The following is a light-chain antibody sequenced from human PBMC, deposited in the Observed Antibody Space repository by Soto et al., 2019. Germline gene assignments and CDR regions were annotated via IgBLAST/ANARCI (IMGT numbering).Light chain of an antibody. CDR2: AAS. V-gene: IGKV1-39*01. CDR3: HQNYNVPPWI. Sequence: DIPMTQSPSSLSASIGDRVTITCRASQSISNYLDWYQIKPGKAPKLLIYAASTLQSGVPSRFSGSGSGTDFTLTISSLQAEDFATYYCHQNYNVPPWIFGQGNKLEIK. CDR1: QSISNY. J-gene: IGKJ1*01.